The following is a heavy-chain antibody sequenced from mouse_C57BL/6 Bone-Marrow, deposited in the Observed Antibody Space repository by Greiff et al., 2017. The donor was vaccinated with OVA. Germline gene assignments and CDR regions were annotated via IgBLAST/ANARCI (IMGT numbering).Heavy chain of an antibody. V-gene: IGHV1-22*01. Sequence: VQLQQSGPELVKPGASVKMSCKASGYTFTDYNMHWVKQSPGKSLEWIGYINPNNGGTSYKQKFKGKATLTVNKSSSTAYMELRNLTSEDSAVYYCAGGHYYGCSAFAYWGQGTLVTVSA. CDR2: INPNNGGT. CDR3: AGGHYYGCSAFAY. J-gene: IGHJ3*01. D-gene: IGHD1-1*01. CDR1: GYTFTDYN.